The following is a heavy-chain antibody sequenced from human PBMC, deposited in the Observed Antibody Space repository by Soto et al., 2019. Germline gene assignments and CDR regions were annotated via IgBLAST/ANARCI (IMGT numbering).Heavy chain of an antibody. V-gene: IGHV1-18*01. J-gene: IGHJ4*02. CDR1: GYTFTSYG. CDR2: ISAYNGNT. CDR3: ARDLREWWEPIVFVY. Sequence: QVQLVQSGAEVKKPGASVKVSCKASGYTFTSYGISWVRQAPGQGLEWMGWISAYNGNTNYAQKLQGRVTMTTDTSTSTDYMELRSLRSDDTAVYYWARDLREWWEPIVFVYWGQGTLVTVSS. D-gene: IGHD2-15*01.